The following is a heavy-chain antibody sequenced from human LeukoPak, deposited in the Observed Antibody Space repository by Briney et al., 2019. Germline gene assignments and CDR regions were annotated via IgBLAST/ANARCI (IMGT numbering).Heavy chain of an antibody. CDR3: ARDLSGSYHDAFDI. V-gene: IGHV4-39*07. CDR2: IYYSGST. CDR1: GGSISSSSYY. Sequence: SETLSLTCTVSGGSISSSSYYWGWIRQPPGKGLEWIGSIYYSGSTYYNPSLQSRVTISVDTSKNQFSLKLGSVTAADTAVYYCARDLSGSYHDAFDIWGQGTMVTVSS. J-gene: IGHJ3*02. D-gene: IGHD1-26*01.